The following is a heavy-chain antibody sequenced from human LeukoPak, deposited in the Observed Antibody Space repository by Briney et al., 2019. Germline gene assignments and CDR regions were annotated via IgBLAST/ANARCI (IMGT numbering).Heavy chain of an antibody. CDR2: IYYSGST. J-gene: IGHJ6*02. CDR1: GGSISSYY. V-gene: IGHV4-59*13. Sequence: PSETLSLTCTVSGGSISSYYWSWIRQPPGKGLEWIGYIYYSGSTNYNPSPKSRVTISVDTSKNQFSLKLSSVTAADTAVYYCARAGTFTISAPNYYYYYGMDVWGQGTTVTVSS. D-gene: IGHD3-3*01. CDR3: ARAGTFTISAPNYYYYYGMDV.